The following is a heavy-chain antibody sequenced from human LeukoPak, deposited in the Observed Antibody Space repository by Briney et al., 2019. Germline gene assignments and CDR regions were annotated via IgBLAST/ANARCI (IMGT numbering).Heavy chain of an antibody. CDR1: GFTFSSYS. Sequence: GGSLRPSCAASGFTFSSYSMNWVRQAPGKGLEWVSSISSSSSYIYYADSVKGRFTISRDNAKNSLYLQMNSLRAEDTAVYYCARGSSSDDYFDYWGQGTLVTVSS. CDR3: ARGSSSDDYFDY. CDR2: ISSSSSYI. J-gene: IGHJ4*02. V-gene: IGHV3-21*01. D-gene: IGHD6-6*01.